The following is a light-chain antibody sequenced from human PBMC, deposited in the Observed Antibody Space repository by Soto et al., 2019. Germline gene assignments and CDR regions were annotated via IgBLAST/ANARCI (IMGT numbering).Light chain of an antibody. V-gene: IGLV1-44*01. CDR3: AAWDDSLNGYYV. J-gene: IGLJ1*01. Sequence: QSMLTQPPSASGTPGQRVTISCSGSNSNIGSNTVNWYQHLPGTAPKLLIHSNNQRPSGVPDRFSGSKSGTSASLAISGLQSEDDADYYCAAWDDSLNGYYVFGTGTKVTVL. CDR1: NSNIGSNT. CDR2: SNN.